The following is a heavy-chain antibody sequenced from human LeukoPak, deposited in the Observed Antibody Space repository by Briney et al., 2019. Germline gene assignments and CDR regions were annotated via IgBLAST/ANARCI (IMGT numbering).Heavy chain of an antibody. V-gene: IGHV1-2*02. Sequence: GASVQVSCKASCYMFTGYYMHWVRQAPGQGGEWMGWINPNSGGTNYAQKFQGRVTMTRDTSISTAYMDLNRLRSDDTAVYYCARVVAVTGTPVYYMDVWGKGTTVTVSS. J-gene: IGHJ6*03. CDR1: CYMFTGYY. CDR3: ARVVAVTGTPVYYMDV. CDR2: INPNSGGT. D-gene: IGHD6-19*01.